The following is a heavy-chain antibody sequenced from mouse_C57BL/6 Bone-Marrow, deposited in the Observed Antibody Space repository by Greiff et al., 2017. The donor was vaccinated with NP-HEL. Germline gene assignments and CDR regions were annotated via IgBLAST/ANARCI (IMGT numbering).Heavy chain of an antibody. CDR3: ARHLYGNLDY. J-gene: IGHJ2*01. CDR1: EFPFSSFA. Sequence: EVHLLDSGGDLLRPEGSRKLSCPAPEFPFSSFACSWFRRTPDKGLGWVATFSVGGSYTYYPDSVKGRFTISRDNAKNTLYLQMSSLKSEDTAMYYCARHLYGNLDYWGQGTTLTVSS. CDR2: FSVGGSYT. D-gene: IGHD2-1*01. V-gene: IGHV5-6*01.